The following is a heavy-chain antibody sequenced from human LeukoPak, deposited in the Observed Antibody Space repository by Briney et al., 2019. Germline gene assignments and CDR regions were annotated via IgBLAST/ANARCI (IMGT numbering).Heavy chain of an antibody. D-gene: IGHD6-13*01. J-gene: IGHJ4*02. V-gene: IGHV4-39*01. CDR1: GGSISSSSYY. Sequence: SETLFLTCTVSGGSISSSSYYWGWIRQPPGKGLEWIGSIYYSGSTYYNPSLKSRVTISVDTSKNQFSLKLSSVTAADTAVYYCARLSSWAKFDYWGQGTLVTVSS. CDR3: ARLSSWAKFDY. CDR2: IYYSGST.